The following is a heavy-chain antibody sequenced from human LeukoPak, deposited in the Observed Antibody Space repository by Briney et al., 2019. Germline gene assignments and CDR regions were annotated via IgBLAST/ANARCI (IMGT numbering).Heavy chain of an antibody. D-gene: IGHD6-19*01. V-gene: IGHV3-48*03. J-gene: IGHJ4*02. CDR1: RFPFSVYE. CDR3: ALLAVASDFDY. Sequence: GRSLRLSCAVSRFPFSVYEFNWVRQAPGKGLEWVANIASSGTIKYYADSVEGRFSISRDNAKNSLYLQMNSLRVEDTGFYYCALLAVASDFDYWGQGALVTVSS. CDR2: IASSGTIK.